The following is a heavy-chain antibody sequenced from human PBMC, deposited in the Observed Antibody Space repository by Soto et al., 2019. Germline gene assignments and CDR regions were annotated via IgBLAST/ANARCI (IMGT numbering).Heavy chain of an antibody. CDR2: IYPGDSDT. D-gene: IGHD4-17*01. CDR3: ARQGNGAEGFDL. J-gene: IGHJ4*02. V-gene: IGHV5-51*01. Sequence: GESLKISCNGSGYSFSIHCVGLVLQMPGKGLDWMGIIYPGDSDTRYSPSFQGQVTLSADKSINTAYLQWSSLKASDTAIYYCARQGNGAEGFDLWGQGTLVTVSS. CDR1: GYSFSIHC.